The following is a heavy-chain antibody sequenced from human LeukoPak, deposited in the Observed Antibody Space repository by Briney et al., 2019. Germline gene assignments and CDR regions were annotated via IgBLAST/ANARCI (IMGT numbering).Heavy chain of an antibody. CDR3: ARGSLTGTNWLDP. V-gene: IGHV3-11*05. D-gene: IGHD3-9*01. Sequence: GGSLRLSCAASGFTFSDYSMSWIRQAPGKGLEWVSSIRSSTYTNYADSVKGRFTISRDDAKNSLYLQMNSLRAEDTAVYYCARGSLTGTNWLDPWGQGTLVTVSS. CDR1: GFTFSDYS. CDR2: IRSSTYT. J-gene: IGHJ5*02.